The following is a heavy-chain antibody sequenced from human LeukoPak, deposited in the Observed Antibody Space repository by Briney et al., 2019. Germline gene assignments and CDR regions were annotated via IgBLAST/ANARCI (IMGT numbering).Heavy chain of an antibody. Sequence: SETLSLTCAVYGGSFSGYYWSWIRQPPGKGLEWIGYIYNSGSTSYNPSLKSRVTMSVDTSKNQFSLKLSFVTAADTAVYYCARGWGPAYCGGDCHRHFDYWGQGALVTVSS. CDR2: IYNSGST. CDR3: ARGWGPAYCGGDCHRHFDY. D-gene: IGHD2-21*02. V-gene: IGHV4-59*12. J-gene: IGHJ4*02. CDR1: GGSFSGYY.